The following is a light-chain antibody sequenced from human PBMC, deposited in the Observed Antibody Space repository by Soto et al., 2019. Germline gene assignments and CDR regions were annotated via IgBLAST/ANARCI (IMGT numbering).Light chain of an antibody. CDR2: DAS. CDR3: QQRCNLFT. Sequence: EIVLTQSPVTLSLSPGERATLSCRASQSVGTFLAWYQQRPGQAPRLLIYDASHRATGIPARFSGSGSGKDFTLSISTLEPEDFAIYYCQQRCNLFTLGPGTKVYI. V-gene: IGKV3-11*01. J-gene: IGKJ3*01. CDR1: QSVGTF.